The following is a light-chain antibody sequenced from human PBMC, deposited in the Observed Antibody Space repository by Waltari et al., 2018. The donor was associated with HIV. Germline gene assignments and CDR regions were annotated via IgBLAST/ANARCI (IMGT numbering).Light chain of an antibody. Sequence: EIVLTQSPGTLSLSPGERATLSCRASQSVSNNYLAWYQQKPGQAPRLLIDGASSRATGIPDRFSGSGSGTDFTLTISRLEPEEFAVYYCQQYGGSSFTFGPGTKVDIK. V-gene: IGKV3-20*01. CDR3: QQYGGSSFT. J-gene: IGKJ3*01. CDR2: GAS. CDR1: QSVSNNY.